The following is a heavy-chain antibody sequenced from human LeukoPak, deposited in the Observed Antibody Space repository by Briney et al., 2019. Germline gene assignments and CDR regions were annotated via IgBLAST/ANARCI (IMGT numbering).Heavy chain of an antibody. V-gene: IGHV1-8*01. CDR2: MNPNSGNT. D-gene: IGHD2-15*01. CDR3: ARRAAKKGYYYYMDV. CDR1: GYTFTSYD. Sequence: ASVKVSCKASGYTFTSYDINWVRQATGQGLEWMGWMNPNSGNTGYAQKFQGRVTMTRNTSISTAYMELSSLRSEDTAVYYCARRAAKKGYYYYMDVWGKGTTVTISS. J-gene: IGHJ6*03.